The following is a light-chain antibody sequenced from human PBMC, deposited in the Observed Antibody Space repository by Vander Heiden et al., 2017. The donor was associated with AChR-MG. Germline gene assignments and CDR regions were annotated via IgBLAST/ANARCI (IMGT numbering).Light chain of an antibody. V-gene: IGLV3-21*02. CDR3: QVWDSSSDRRV. CDR2: DDS. CDR1: KAGRKS. J-gene: IGLJ3*02. Sequence: SYVLTQPPSVSVAPGQTARITCVRDKAGRKSVHWYQQKPGQAPVLVVYDDSDRPSGIPERFSGSNSVNTATLTISRVEAGDEADYYCQVWDSSSDRRVFGGVTKLTVL.